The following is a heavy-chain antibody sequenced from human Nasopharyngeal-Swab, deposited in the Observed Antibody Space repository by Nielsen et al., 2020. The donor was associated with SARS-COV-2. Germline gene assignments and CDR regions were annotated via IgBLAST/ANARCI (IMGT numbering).Heavy chain of an antibody. CDR3: AKGNYGGKVDS. V-gene: IGHV3-9*01. Sequence: SLKISCAASGFTFDDYAMHWVRQAPGKGLEWVSGISWNSGSIGYADSVKGRFTISRDNSENSLYLQMNSLRIEDTALYYCAKGNYGGKVDSWGQGTLVTVSS. CDR1: GFTFDDYA. J-gene: IGHJ4*02. D-gene: IGHD4-23*01. CDR2: ISWNSGSI.